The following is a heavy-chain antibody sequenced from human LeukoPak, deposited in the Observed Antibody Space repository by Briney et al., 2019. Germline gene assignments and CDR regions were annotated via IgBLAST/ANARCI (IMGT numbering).Heavy chain of an antibody. V-gene: IGHV3-48*03. D-gene: IGHD3-9*01. Sequence: GGSLRLSCAASGFTFSDYGMVWVRQAPGKGLEWVSYISSSGSTIYYADSVKGRFTISRDNAKNSLYLQMNSLRAEDTAVYYCARALRYFDWLDWDYWGQGTLVTVSS. J-gene: IGHJ4*02. CDR1: GFTFSDYG. CDR3: ARALRYFDWLDWDY. CDR2: ISSSGSTI.